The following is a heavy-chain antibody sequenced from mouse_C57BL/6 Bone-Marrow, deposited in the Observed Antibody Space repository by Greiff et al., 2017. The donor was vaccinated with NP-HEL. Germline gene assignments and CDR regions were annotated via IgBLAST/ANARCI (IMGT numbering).Heavy chain of an antibody. J-gene: IGHJ2*01. V-gene: IGHV1-66*01. CDR2: IYPGSGNT. CDR3: ARAGNWDRNLYYFDY. D-gene: IGHD4-1*01. CDR1: GYSFTSYY. Sequence: QVQLQQSGPELVKPGASVKISCKASGYSFTSYYIHWVKQRPGQGLEWIGWIYPGSGNTKYNEKFKGKATLTADTSSSTAYMQLSSLTSEDSAVYYCARAGNWDRNLYYFDYWGQGTTLTVSS.